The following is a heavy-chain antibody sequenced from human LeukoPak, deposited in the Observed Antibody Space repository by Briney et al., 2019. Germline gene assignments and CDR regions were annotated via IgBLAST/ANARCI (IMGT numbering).Heavy chain of an antibody. CDR3: ATGSRTSSYDGMDPFDYWY. Sequence: SQTLSLTCTVSGGSISSGGYYWSWIRQHPGKGLEWIGYIYYSGSTYYNPSLKSRVTISVDTSKNQFSLKLSSVTAADTAVYYCATGSRTSSYDGMDPFDYWYWGQGTLVTVSS. J-gene: IGHJ4*02. D-gene: IGHD2-2*01. CDR1: GGSISSGGYY. CDR2: IYYSGST. V-gene: IGHV4-31*03.